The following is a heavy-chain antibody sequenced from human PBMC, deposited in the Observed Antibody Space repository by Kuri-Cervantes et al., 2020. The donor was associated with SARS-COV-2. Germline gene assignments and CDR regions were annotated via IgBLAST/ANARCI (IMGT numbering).Heavy chain of an antibody. CDR2: ISSSSTI. D-gene: IGHD2-2*01. CDR1: GFTFSDYY. J-gene: IGHJ5*02. V-gene: IGHV3-69-1*01. CDR3: ARDRGVDYCSSTSCPSGPFGPFDP. Sequence: ETLSLTCAASGFTFSDYYINWVRQAPGKGLEWVSSISSSSTIYYADSVKGRFTISRDNSKNTLYLQMNSLRAEDTAVYYCARDRGVDYCSSTSCPSGPFGPFDPWGQGTLVTVSS.